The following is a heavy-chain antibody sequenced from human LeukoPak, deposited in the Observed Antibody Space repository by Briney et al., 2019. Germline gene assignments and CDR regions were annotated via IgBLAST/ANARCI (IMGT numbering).Heavy chain of an antibody. CDR2: IYYSGST. D-gene: IGHD5-12*01. J-gene: IGHJ4*02. Sequence: KTSETLSPTCTVSGGSISSSSYYWGWIRQPPGKGLEWIGSIYYSGSTYYNPSLKSRVTISVDTSKNQFSLKLSSVTAADTAVYYCARSGSYSGYDYYAFDYWGQGTLVTVSS. CDR3: ARSGSYSGYDYYAFDY. CDR1: GGSISSSSYY. V-gene: IGHV4-39*01.